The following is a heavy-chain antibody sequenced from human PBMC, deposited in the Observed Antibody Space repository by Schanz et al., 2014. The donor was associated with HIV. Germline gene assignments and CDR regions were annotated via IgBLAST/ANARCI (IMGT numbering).Heavy chain of an antibody. V-gene: IGHV1-18*01. CDR2: ISAYNGNT. Sequence: QVRLVQSGAEVKKPGSSVKVSCKASGGTFSSFGISWVRQARGQGLEWMGWISAYNGNTNYAQKLQGRVPMTTDTSTGTAYMELSSLRSADTAVYFCARAAFSSEYYYGMDVWGQGTTVTVSS. J-gene: IGHJ6*02. CDR1: GGTFSSFG. CDR3: ARAAFSSEYYYGMDV. D-gene: IGHD3-3*02.